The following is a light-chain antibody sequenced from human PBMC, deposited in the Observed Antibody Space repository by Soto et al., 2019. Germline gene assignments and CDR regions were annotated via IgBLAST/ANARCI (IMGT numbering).Light chain of an antibody. CDR1: SSDVGGYNY. CDR2: EVS. CDR3: SSYAGSNIL. J-gene: IGLJ2*01. V-gene: IGLV2-8*01. Sequence: QAVVTQPPSASGSPGQSVTISCTGTSSDVGGYNYVSWYQHHPGKAPKLMIYEVSKRPSGVPDRFSGSKSGNTASLTVSGLQAEDEADYYCSSYAGSNILFGGGTKVTVL.